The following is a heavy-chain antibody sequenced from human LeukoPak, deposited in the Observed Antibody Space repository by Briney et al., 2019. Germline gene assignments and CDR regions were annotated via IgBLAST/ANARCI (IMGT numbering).Heavy chain of an antibody. D-gene: IGHD3-16*01. CDR3: VKDFGRVRGTPDS. CDR2: ISGSGNGGSI. J-gene: IGHJ4*02. Sequence: GGSLRLSCAGSGFVFSIYTMYWVRQAPGKGPEYVSTISGSGNGGSIYYADSVKGRFTISRDDSKSILYLQMNGLRSEDTAVYYCVKDFGRVRGTPDSWGQGTLVTVSS. CDR1: GFVFSIYT. V-gene: IGHV3-64D*06.